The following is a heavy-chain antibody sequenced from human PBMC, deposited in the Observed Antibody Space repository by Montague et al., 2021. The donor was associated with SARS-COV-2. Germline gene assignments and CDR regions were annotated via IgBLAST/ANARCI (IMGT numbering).Heavy chain of an antibody. CDR1: GFSFSDYW. CDR2: TNPDGTWT. V-gene: IGHV3-74*01. J-gene: IGHJ6*02. D-gene: IGHD2-21*01. Sequence: SLRLSCAASGFSFSDYWWHWVRQAPGKGLIWVSRTNPDGTWTNYADSVKGRFAISRDNAKNTVYLQLNSLRVEDTAVYYCGRAPDCGGHRCQSLPYYGMDVWGQGIAVTASS. CDR3: GRAPDCGGHRCQSLPYYGMDV.